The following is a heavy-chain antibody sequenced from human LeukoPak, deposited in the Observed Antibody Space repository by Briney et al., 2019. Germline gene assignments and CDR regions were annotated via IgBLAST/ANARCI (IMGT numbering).Heavy chain of an antibody. CDR1: GASVSAYY. CDR2: IHYSGST. V-gene: IGHV4-59*02. CDR3: VQVRLAGLFDP. J-gene: IGHJ5*02. Sequence: SETLSLTCIASGASVSAYYWTWIRQPPGKRLEWLGYIHYSGSTNYNPSLNSRVTMSLDASKNQFSLKLSSVSAADTAVYYCVQVRLAGLFDPWGQGTLVTVSS. D-gene: IGHD3-3*02.